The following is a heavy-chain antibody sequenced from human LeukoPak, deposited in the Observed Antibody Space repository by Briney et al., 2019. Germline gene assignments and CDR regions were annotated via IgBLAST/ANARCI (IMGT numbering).Heavy chain of an antibody. V-gene: IGHV4-61*02. CDR2: IYTSGST. CDR1: GGSINSGSYY. Sequence: SQTLSLTCTVSGGSINSGSYYWSWIRQPAGKGLEWIGRIYTSGSTNYNPSLKSRVTISVDTSKNQFSLKLSSVTAADTAVYYCAREVYCGGDCHTPAEYFQHWGQGTLVTVSS. CDR3: AREVYCGGDCHTPAEYFQH. J-gene: IGHJ1*01. D-gene: IGHD2-21*01.